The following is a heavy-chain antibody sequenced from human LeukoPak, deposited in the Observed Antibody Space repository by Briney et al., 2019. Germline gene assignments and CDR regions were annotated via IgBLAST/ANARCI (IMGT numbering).Heavy chain of an antibody. Sequence: PSETLSLTCTVSGGSISSYYWSWIRQPAGKGLEWIGRIQPSGNTMYNPSLEGRVTISIGTSKKEFSLSLSSVTAADTAVYYCASHYSEWGIDAFDIWGQGTVVTVSS. CDR1: GGSISSYY. CDR3: ASHYSEWGIDAFDI. CDR2: IQPSGNT. J-gene: IGHJ3*02. D-gene: IGHD3-10*01. V-gene: IGHV4-4*07.